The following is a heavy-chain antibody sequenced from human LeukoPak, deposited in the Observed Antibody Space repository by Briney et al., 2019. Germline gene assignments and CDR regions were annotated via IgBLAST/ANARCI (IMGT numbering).Heavy chain of an antibody. V-gene: IGHV4-38-2*02. Sequence: SETLSLTCTVSGYSISSGYYWGWIRQPPGKGLEWIGSIYHSGSTYYNPSLKGRVTISVDTSKNQFSLKLSSVTAADTAVYYCARVGWELHFDYWGQGTLVTVSS. CDR2: IYHSGST. CDR1: GYSISSGYY. CDR3: ARVGWELHFDY. D-gene: IGHD1-26*01. J-gene: IGHJ4*02.